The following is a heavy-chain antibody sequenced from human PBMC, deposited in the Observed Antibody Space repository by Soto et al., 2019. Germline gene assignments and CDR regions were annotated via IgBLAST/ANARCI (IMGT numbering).Heavy chain of an antibody. CDR3: AHSRLDY. Sequence: GPSLVKPTHNLTLAFPLSWFSLRTSGGGVGWIRQPPGKALEWLALIYWDDDKRYSPSLRSGLTITKDTSKNQVVLTMTNMDPVDTATYYCAHSRLDYWGQGMLVTVSS. V-gene: IGHV2-5*02. CDR1: WFSLRTSGGG. CDR2: IYWDDDK. J-gene: IGHJ4*02.